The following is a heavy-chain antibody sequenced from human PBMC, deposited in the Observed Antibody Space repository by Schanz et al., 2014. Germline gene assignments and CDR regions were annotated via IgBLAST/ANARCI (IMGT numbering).Heavy chain of an antibody. V-gene: IGHV3-66*01. CDR3: ARRKHAFDI. J-gene: IGHJ3*02. CDR1: GFIFNDYY. CDR2: IYSGGST. Sequence: EVQLVESGGGLIQPGGSLRLSCAASGFIFNDYYMNWIRQAPGKGLEWVSVIYSGGSTYYADSVRGRFTFSRDNSKNTLYLQMNSLRAEDTAVYYCARRKHAFDIWGQGTMVTVSS.